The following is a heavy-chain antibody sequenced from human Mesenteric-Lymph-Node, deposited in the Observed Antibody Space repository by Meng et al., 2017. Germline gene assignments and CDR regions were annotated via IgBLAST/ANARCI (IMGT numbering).Heavy chain of an antibody. CDR2: SRTKTSGYTT. J-gene: IGHJ4*02. Sequence: LVGFGGVLVPPGRSLGLSCAVSGFMFSDHLMDWVRQAPGKGLEWVGRSRTKTSGYTTEYAASVRGRFTVSRHDSENSLFLQMNSLKAEDTAVYYCAGGRPGSAPFDYWGRGTLVTVSS. CDR1: GFMFSDHL. V-gene: IGHV3-72*01. D-gene: IGHD1-26*01. CDR3: AGGRPGSAPFDY.